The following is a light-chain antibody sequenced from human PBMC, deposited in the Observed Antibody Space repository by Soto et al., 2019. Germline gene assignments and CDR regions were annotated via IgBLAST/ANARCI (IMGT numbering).Light chain of an antibody. CDR1: SSDVGGYNY. J-gene: IGLJ1*01. CDR3: SSYTSSSTLNYV. Sequence: QSALTQPASVSGSPGQSITISCTGTSSDVGGYNYDSWYQQHPGKAPRVMIYEVSNRPSGVSNRFSGSKPGNTASLTIAGLQAEDEADYYCSSYTSSSTLNYVFGTGTKVTVL. CDR2: EVS. V-gene: IGLV2-14*01.